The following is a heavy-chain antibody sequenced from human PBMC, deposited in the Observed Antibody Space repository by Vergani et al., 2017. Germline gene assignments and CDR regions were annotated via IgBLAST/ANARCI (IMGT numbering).Heavy chain of an antibody. CDR3: ATVDRGSGSYYDYY. Sequence: EVQLLESGGGLVQPGGSLRLSCAASGFTFSSYAMSWVRQAPGKGLEWVSAISGSGGSTYYADSVKGRFTISRDNSKNTLYLQMNSLRAEYTAVYYCATVDRGSGSYYDYYWGQGTLVTVSS. CDR1: GFTFSSYA. D-gene: IGHD3-10*01. V-gene: IGHV3-23*01. CDR2: ISGSGGST. J-gene: IGHJ4*02.